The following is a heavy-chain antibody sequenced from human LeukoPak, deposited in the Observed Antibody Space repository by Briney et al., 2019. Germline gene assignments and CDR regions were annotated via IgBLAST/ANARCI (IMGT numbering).Heavy chain of an antibody. D-gene: IGHD2-8*02. V-gene: IGHV4-59*08. Sequence: SETLSLTCTVSGGSISSYYWSWIRQPPGKGLEWIGYISYSGSTNYNPSLKSRVTISLDTSKNQFSLKLSSVTAADTGVYYCAGHHPRNTVDFWGQGTLVTVSS. CDR2: ISYSGST. CDR1: GGSISSYY. CDR3: AGHHPRNTVDF. J-gene: IGHJ4*02.